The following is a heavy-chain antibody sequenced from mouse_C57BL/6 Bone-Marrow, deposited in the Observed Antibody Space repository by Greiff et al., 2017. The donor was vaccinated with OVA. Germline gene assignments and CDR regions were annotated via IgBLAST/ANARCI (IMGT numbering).Heavy chain of an antibody. Sequence: EVHLVESGGGLVQSGRSLRLSCATSGFTFSDFYMEWVRQAPGKGLEWIAASRNKANDYTTEYSASVKGRFIVSRDTSQSILYRQMNALRAEDTAIYYCARDAPTVGGGYFDVWGTGTTVTVSS. CDR3: ARDAPTVGGGYFDV. CDR1: GFTFSDFY. J-gene: IGHJ1*03. CDR2: SRNKANDYTT. D-gene: IGHD1-1*01. V-gene: IGHV7-1*01.